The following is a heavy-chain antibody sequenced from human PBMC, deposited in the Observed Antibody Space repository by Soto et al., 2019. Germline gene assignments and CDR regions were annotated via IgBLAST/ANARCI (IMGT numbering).Heavy chain of an antibody. Sequence: SETLSLTCAVYGGSFSGYYWTWIRQPPGTGLEWIGEINHSGSTNYNPSLKSRVTISVDTSKNQFSLKMTSVTAADTAVYYCARDKITGLFDYWVQGTRVT. J-gene: IGHJ4*02. CDR3: ARDKITGLFDY. CDR1: GGSFSGYY. V-gene: IGHV4-34*01. CDR2: INHSGST. D-gene: IGHD2-8*02.